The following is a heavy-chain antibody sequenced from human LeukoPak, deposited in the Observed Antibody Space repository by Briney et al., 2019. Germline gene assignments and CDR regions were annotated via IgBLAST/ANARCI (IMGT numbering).Heavy chain of an antibody. CDR1: GYTLTELS. CDR3: AANYGXYDPVDY. CDR2: FDPEDGET. J-gene: IGHJ4*02. Sequence: ASVKVSCKVSGYTLTELSMHWVRQAPGKGLEWMGGFDPEDGETIYAQKFQGRVTMTEDTSTDTAYMELSSLRSEDTAVYYCAANYGXYDPVDYWGQGTLVTVSS. V-gene: IGHV1-24*01. D-gene: IGHD4-17*01.